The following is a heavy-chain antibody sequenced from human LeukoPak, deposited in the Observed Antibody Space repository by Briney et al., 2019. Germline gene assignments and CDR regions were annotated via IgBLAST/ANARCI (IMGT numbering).Heavy chain of an antibody. CDR2: IWNDGSKT. J-gene: IGHJ4*02. CDR1: GFAFSTYG. Sequence: PGGSLRLSCITSGFAFSTYGMHWVRQAPGKGLEWVALIWNDGSKTYHAESVKDRFTISGDNSQNTLYLQMNSLRHEDTAVYYCARGPWLVSDITSFDYWGQGTLVTVSS. CDR3: ARGPWLVSDITSFDY. D-gene: IGHD5-18*01. V-gene: IGHV3-33*01.